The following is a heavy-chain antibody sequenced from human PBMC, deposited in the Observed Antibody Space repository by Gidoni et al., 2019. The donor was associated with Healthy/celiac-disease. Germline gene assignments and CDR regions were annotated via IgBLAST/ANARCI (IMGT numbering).Heavy chain of an antibody. CDR3: ARDLSDGIAARLYFDY. Sequence: QVQLVQSGAEVKKPGASVKVSCKASGYTFTSYYMHWVRQAPGQGLEWMGIINPSGGSTSYAQKFQGRVTMTRDTSTSTVYMELSSLRSEDTAVYYCARDLSDGIAARLYFDYWGQGTLVTVSS. CDR1: GYTFTSYY. D-gene: IGHD6-6*01. CDR2: INPSGGST. V-gene: IGHV1-46*01. J-gene: IGHJ4*02.